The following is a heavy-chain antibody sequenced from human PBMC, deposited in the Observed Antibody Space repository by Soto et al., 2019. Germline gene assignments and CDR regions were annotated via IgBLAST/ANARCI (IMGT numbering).Heavy chain of an antibody. Sequence: QVQLVQSGAEVKKPGASVKVSCKASGYTFINYGFRWVRQAPGQGLEWMGWISANNGDTKHAQKFQGRVTMTTDTAKRAACMELSCLRADDTGVYDGASATRYGMDVWGQGTTVTVSS. CDR2: ISANNGDT. CDR1: GYTFINYG. CDR3: ASATRYGMDV. V-gene: IGHV1-18*01. J-gene: IGHJ6*02. D-gene: IGHD5-12*01.